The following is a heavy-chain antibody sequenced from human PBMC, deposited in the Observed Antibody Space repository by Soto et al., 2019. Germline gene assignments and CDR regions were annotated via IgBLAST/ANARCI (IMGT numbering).Heavy chain of an antibody. V-gene: IGHV1-46*01. Sequence: VKVSCKTSGFTFSKYYMHWLRQVPGRGLEWVGVINPSGRTTSYAQKFLGRVSVTRDASTATVYLELNSLRSADTAVYYCARDLEVTTVTTRFDSWGQGTLVTVSS. J-gene: IGHJ4*02. CDR3: ARDLEVTTVTTRFDS. D-gene: IGHD4-17*01. CDR1: GFTFSKYY. CDR2: INPSGRTT.